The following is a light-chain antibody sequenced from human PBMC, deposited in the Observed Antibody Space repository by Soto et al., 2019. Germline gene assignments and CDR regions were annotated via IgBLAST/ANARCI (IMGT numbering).Light chain of an antibody. CDR3: SSYTTSSTWV. CDR1: SSDVGGYNY. J-gene: IGLJ3*02. Sequence: QSVLTQPASVSGSPGQSITISCTGTSSDVGGYNYVSWFQQHPGKAPKLMLSEVSNRPSGVSNRFSGSKSGNTASLTISGLQAEDEADYYCSSYTTSSTWVFGGGTKLTV. V-gene: IGLV2-14*01. CDR2: EVS.